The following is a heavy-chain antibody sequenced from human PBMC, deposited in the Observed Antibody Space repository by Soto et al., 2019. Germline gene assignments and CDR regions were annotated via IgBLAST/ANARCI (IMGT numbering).Heavy chain of an antibody. J-gene: IGHJ4*02. V-gene: IGHV3-33*01. CDR1: GFTFSSYG. Sequence: QVQLVESGGGVVQPGRSLRLSCAASGFTFSSYGMHWVRQAPGKGLEWVAVIWYDGSNKYYADSVKGRFTISRDNSKNTLYLQMNSLRAEDTAVYYCARNDGWVPLDYWGQGTLVTVSS. D-gene: IGHD1-1*01. CDR2: IWYDGSNK. CDR3: ARNDGWVPLDY.